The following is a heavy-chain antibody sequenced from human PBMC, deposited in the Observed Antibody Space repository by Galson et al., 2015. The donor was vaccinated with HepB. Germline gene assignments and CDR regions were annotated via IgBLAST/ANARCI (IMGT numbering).Heavy chain of an antibody. Sequence: SLRLSCAASGFTFSSYAMNWVRQAPGKGLEWVSATYNGGSAYYADSVKGRFTISRDNSKNTLYLQLDSLTAEDTAVYYCARERVSGYNLRWYMDVWGKGTPVTVSS. CDR1: GFTFSSYA. V-gene: IGHV3-23*03. D-gene: IGHD5-24*01. CDR2: TYNGGSA. CDR3: ARERVSGYNLRWYMDV. J-gene: IGHJ6*03.